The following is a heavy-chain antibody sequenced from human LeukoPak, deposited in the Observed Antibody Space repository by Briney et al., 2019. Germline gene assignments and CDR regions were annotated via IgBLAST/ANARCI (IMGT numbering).Heavy chain of an antibody. CDR1: GGSISSYY. D-gene: IGHD2-21*02. CDR2: IYYSGST. CDR3: ARSPSEYCLFDP. J-gene: IGHJ5*02. Sequence: SETLSLTCTVSGGSISSYYWSWVRQPPGKGLEWIGYIYYSGSTNFNPSLKSRVTISVDTSKNQFSLKLSSVTAADTAVYYCARSPSEYCLFDPWGQGTLVTVSA. V-gene: IGHV4-59*01.